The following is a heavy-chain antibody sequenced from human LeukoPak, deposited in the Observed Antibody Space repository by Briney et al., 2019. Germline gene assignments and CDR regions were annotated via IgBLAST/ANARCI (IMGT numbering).Heavy chain of an antibody. CDR3: ARQSRDGSKTRGYYFDY. J-gene: IGHJ4*02. CDR2: IYPADSDT. D-gene: IGHD3-10*01. Sequence: GESLNISCKGSGYIFTSYLIGWVRQMPGKGLESMGIIYPADSDTTYSPSFQGQVTISADKSISTVYLQWSSLKASDTAMYYCARQSRDGSKTRGYYFDYWGQGTLVTVSS. V-gene: IGHV5-51*01. CDR1: GYIFTSYL.